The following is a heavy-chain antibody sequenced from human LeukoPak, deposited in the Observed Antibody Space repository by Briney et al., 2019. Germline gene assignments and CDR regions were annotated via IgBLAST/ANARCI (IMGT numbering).Heavy chain of an antibody. Sequence: SETLSLTCTVSGDSISSGDYYWSWIRQPAGKGLEWIGRISSSGSTNYNPSLKSRVTISVDTSKNQFSLKLSSVTAADTAVYYCARAIRGSKIASRYYFYYMDVWGKGTTVTVSS. J-gene: IGHJ6*03. CDR2: ISSSGST. CDR3: ARAIRGSKIASRYYFYYMDV. CDR1: GDSISSGDYY. D-gene: IGHD3-10*01. V-gene: IGHV4-61*02.